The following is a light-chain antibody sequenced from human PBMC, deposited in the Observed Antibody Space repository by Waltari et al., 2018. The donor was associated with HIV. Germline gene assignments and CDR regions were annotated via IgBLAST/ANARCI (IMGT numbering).Light chain of an antibody. CDR1: KLGDRY. CDR2: EDN. CDR3: QAWASSTVV. Sequence: SYDLTQPPSVSVSPGQPASIPCSGDKLGDRYAYWYQQKPGQSPVLVIYEDNKRPSGIPERFSGSNSGNTATLTISGTQAMDEADYYCQAWASSTVVFGGGTKLTVL. J-gene: IGLJ2*01. V-gene: IGLV3-1*01.